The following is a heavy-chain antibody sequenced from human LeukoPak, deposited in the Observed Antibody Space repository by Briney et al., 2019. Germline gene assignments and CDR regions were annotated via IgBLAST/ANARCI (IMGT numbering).Heavy chain of an antibody. CDR3: ARDPSLYSSGWLFDY. CDR2: ISSDSSYT. Sequence: GGSLRLSCAASGFSFSDYYMKWIRQAPGKGLEWVSYISSDSSYTNYADSVKGRFTISRDNAKNSLYLQMDSLRAEDAAVYYCARDPSLYSSGWLFDYWGQGTLVTVSS. J-gene: IGHJ4*02. V-gene: IGHV3-11*05. CDR1: GFSFSDYY. D-gene: IGHD6-19*01.